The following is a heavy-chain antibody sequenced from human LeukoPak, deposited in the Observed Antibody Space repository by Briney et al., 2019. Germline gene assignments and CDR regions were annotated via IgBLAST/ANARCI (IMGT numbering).Heavy chain of an antibody. V-gene: IGHV3-64D*06. Sequence: GGSLRLSCSVSGFTFSTYVMHWVRQAPGKGLEYVSAISSNGDNTYYADSAKGRFTISRDNSENTLYLQMSSLRADDTAVYYCVRGTGYWGQGTLVTVSS. CDR1: GFTFSTYV. CDR2: ISSNGDNT. J-gene: IGHJ4*02. CDR3: VRGTGY.